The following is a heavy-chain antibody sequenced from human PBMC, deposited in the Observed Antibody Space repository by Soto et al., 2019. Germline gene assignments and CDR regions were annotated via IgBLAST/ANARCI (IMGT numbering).Heavy chain of an antibody. D-gene: IGHD3-10*01. Sequence: QVQLQESGPGLVKPSETLSLTCTVSGGSISGYYWPWIRQPPGKGLEWVGSLFYGGTTDYNPSLKSRLTMSLDTSKNHFSLKLRSVTAADTAVYYCARHRGPAPVYWGQGTLVTDSS. J-gene: IGHJ4*02. CDR3: ARHRGPAPVY. V-gene: IGHV4-39*01. CDR1: GGSISGYY. CDR2: LFYGGTT.